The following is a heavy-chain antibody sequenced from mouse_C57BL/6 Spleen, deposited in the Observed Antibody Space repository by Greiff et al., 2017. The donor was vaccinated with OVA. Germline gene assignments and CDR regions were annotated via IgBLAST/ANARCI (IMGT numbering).Heavy chain of an antibody. CDR2: IDPETGGT. CDR1: GYTFTDYE. J-gene: IGHJ1*03. CDR3: TRSTTVVARYFDV. D-gene: IGHD1-1*01. Sequence: VKLMESGAELVRPGASVTLSCKASGYTFTDYEMHWVKQTPVHGLEWIGAIDPETGGTAYNQKFKGKAILTADKSSSTAYMELRSLTSEDSAVYYCTRSTTVVARYFDVWGTGTTVTVSS. V-gene: IGHV1-15*01.